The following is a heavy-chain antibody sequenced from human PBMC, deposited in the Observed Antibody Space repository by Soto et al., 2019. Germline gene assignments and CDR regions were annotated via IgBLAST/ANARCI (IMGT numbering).Heavy chain of an antibody. CDR2: ISGSGGST. V-gene: IGHV3-23*01. J-gene: IGHJ5*02. CDR3: AKDWVLQLWSRGWFDP. D-gene: IGHD5-18*01. CDR1: GFTFSSYA. Sequence: PGGSLRLSCAASGFTFSSYAMSWVRQAPGKGLEWVSAISGSGGSTYYADSVKGRFTISRDNSKNTLYLQMNSLRAEDTAVYYCAKDWVLQLWSRGWFDPWGQETLVTASS.